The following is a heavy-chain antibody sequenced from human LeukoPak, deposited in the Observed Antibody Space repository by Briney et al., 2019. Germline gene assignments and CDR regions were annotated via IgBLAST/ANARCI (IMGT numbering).Heavy chain of an antibody. CDR2: INHSGYT. J-gene: IGHJ4*02. D-gene: IGHD4-17*01. CDR3: TRMTTGHDY. Sequence: SETLSLTCGVSGVSFADYYWSWVRQTPGQGLEWLGEINHSGYTNDSPSLKSRVTLSIDTSRKQFSLNLRSVTVADAGIYYCTRMTTGHDYWGQGTLVTVSS. V-gene: IGHV4-34*01. CDR1: GVSFADYY.